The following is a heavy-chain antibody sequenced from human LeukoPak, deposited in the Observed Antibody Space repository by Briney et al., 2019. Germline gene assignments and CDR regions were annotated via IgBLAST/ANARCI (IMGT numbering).Heavy chain of an antibody. CDR3: ARGVPSTIFIAAAGKGYFDY. CDR1: GGSISSYY. J-gene: IGHJ4*02. Sequence: SETLSLTCTVSGGSISSYYWSWIRQPPGKGLEWIGYIYYSGSTNYNPSLKSRVTISVDTSKNQFSLKLSSVTAADTAVYYCARGVPSTIFIAAAGKGYFDYWGQGTLVTVSS. D-gene: IGHD6-13*01. V-gene: IGHV4-59*01. CDR2: IYYSGST.